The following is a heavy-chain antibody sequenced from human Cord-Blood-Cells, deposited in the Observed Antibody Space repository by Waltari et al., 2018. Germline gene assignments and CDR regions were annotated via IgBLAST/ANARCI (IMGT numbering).Heavy chain of an antibody. D-gene: IGHD4-4*01. CDR3: ARGPGTTVTTWLDY. CDR2: IYSGGST. Sequence: EVQLVESGGVLIQPGGSLRLSCAASGFTVSSNYMSWVRQAPGKGLEWVSVIYSGGSTYYAGSVEGRFTISRDNSKDTLYLQMNSLRAEDTAVYYCARGPGTTVTTWLDYWGQGTLVTVSS. V-gene: IGHV3-53*01. CDR1: GFTVSSNY. J-gene: IGHJ4*02.